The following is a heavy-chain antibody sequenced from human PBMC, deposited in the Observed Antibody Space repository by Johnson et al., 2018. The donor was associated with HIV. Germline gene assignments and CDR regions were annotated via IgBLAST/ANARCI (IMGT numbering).Heavy chain of an antibody. CDR2: IRFDGSNK. D-gene: IGHD2/OR15-2a*01. J-gene: IGHJ3*02. V-gene: IGHV3-30*02. Sequence: QVQLVESGGGVVQPGGSRILSCAASGFTFSSYGMHWVRQAPGKGLEWVAFIRFDGSNKDYTDSVKGRFTISRDNSKNTLYLQMNSLRAEDTAVYYCAREAATTFLGWDAFDIWGQGTMVTISS. CDR1: GFTFSSYG. CDR3: AREAATTFLGWDAFDI.